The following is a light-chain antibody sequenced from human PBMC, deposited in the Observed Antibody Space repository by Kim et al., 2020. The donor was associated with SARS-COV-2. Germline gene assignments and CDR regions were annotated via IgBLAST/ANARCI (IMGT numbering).Light chain of an antibody. J-gene: IGKJ2*01. CDR3: QQRSHWPYT. CDR1: QSVSRL. CDR2: DAS. V-gene: IGKV3-11*01. Sequence: EIVLTQSPATLSLSPGERATLSCRASQSVSRLVAWYRQKPGQAPRLLIYDASTRATGIPASFSASGSGTDFTLTLSNVDPEDFAVYYCQQRSHWPYTFGQGTKLEI.